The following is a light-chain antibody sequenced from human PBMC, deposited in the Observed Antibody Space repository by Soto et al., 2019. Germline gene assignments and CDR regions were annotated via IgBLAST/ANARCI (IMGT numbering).Light chain of an antibody. CDR3: QQRSNWPRRIT. Sequence: ENVLTQYPGTLSLAPVEGATLSCRASQSVSSRYLAWYQQKPGQAPRLLIYDASNRATGIPARFSGSGSGTDFTLTISSLEPEDFAVYYCQQRSNWPRRITFGQGTRLEIK. V-gene: IGKV3D-20*02. CDR1: QSVSSRY. J-gene: IGKJ5*01. CDR2: DAS.